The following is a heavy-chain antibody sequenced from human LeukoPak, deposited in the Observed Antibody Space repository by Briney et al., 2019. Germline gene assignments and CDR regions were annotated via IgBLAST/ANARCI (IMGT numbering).Heavy chain of an antibody. CDR1: GFSFSTSW. CDR3: AKAVSYDCSSTSCYFDY. CDR2: IKKDGSEK. Sequence: GGSLRLSCTASGFSFSTSWMSWVRQTPGKGLEWVANIKKDGSEKYYVDSVKTRFTISRDNAKNSLYLQMNSLRAEDMALYYCAKAVSYDCSSTSCYFDYWGQGTLVTVSS. J-gene: IGHJ4*02. V-gene: IGHV3-7*03. D-gene: IGHD2-2*01.